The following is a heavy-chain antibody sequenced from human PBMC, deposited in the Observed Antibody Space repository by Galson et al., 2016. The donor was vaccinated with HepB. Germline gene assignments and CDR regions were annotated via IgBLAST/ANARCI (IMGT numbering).Heavy chain of an antibody. CDR3: TRHRRGQYGSGRQEFDL. Sequence: SVKVSCKASGVTFRSYIITWVRQAPGQGLEWMGGIIPIFHNVKSAQKFQGRVIITADASTSTAYMELSSLRSEDTAVYYCTRHRRGQYGSGRQEFDLWGQGTLVIVSS. D-gene: IGHD3-10*01. CDR2: IIPIFHNV. CDR1: GVTFRSYI. J-gene: IGHJ5*02. V-gene: IGHV1-69*13.